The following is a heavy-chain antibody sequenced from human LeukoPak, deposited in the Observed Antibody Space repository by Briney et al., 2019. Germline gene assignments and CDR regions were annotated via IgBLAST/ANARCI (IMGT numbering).Heavy chain of an antibody. D-gene: IGHD6-13*01. Sequence: GASVKVSCKASGYTFTSYYMHWVRQAPGQGLEWMGIINPSGGSTSYTQKFQGRVAMTRDTSTSTVYMELSSLRSEDTAVYYCARDSGMKQQLDYFDYWGQGTLVTVCS. CDR1: GYTFTSYY. CDR3: ARDSGMKQQLDYFDY. CDR2: INPSGGST. J-gene: IGHJ4*02. V-gene: IGHV1-46*01.